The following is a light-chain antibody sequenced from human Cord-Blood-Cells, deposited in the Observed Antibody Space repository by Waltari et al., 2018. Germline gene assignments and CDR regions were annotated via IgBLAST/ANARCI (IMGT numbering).Light chain of an antibody. CDR1: QSISSY. V-gene: IGKV1-39*01. CDR2: AAS. J-gene: IGKJ4*01. Sequence: DIQMTQSPSSLSASVGDRVTITCRASQSISSYLTLYQPKPGKAPKLLIYAASSLQSGVPSRFSGSGSGTDFTLPISSLQPEDFATYYCQQSYSTPLTFGGVTKVEIK. CDR3: QQSYSTPLT.